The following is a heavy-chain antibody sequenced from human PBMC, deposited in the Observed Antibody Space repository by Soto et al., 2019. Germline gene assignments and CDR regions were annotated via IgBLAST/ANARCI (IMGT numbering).Heavy chain of an antibody. CDR2: IIPIFGTA. Sequence: ASVKVSCKASGGTFSSYSISWVLQAPGQGLEWMGGIIPIFGTANYAQKFQGRVTITADESTSTAYMELSSLRSEDTAVYYCARSGRSRADSNAPAMIVVVIRDYFDYWGQGTLVTVSS. CDR3: ARSGRSRADSNAPAMIVVVIRDYFDY. D-gene: IGHD3-22*01. J-gene: IGHJ4*02. V-gene: IGHV1-69*13. CDR1: GGTFSSYS.